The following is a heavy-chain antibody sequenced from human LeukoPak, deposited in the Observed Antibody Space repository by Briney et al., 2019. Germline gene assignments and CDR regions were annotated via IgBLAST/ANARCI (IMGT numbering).Heavy chain of an antibody. CDR3: AREKFDS. CDR2: VSYEGTIK. J-gene: IGHJ5*01. Sequence: GGSLRLSCAASGFTFNTYGLHWVRQAPGKGLEWVAVVSYEGTIKYYSDSAKGRFTISRDNSNSLISLQMNDLTTEDTAVYYCAREKFDSWGQGTLVTVSP. V-gene: IGHV3-30*03. CDR1: GFTFNTYG.